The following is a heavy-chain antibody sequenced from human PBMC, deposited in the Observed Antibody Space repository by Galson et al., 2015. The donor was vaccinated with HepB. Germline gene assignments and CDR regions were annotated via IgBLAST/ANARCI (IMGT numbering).Heavy chain of an antibody. D-gene: IGHD6-19*01. CDR1: GFTFSSYA. Sequence: SLRLSCAASGFTFSSYAMSWVRQAPGKGLEWVSAISGSGGSTYYADYEKGRFTITRDNSKNTLYLQMNSRRAEDTAVYYCAKDIAVAGLTEAYWGQGTLVTVSS. J-gene: IGHJ4*02. CDR2: ISGSGGST. V-gene: IGHV3-23*01. CDR3: AKDIAVAGLTEAY.